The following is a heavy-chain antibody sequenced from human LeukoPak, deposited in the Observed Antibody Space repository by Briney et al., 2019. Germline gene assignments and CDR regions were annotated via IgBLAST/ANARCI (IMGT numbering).Heavy chain of an antibody. CDR1: DGSLGGYY. J-gene: IGHJ4*02. D-gene: IGHD6-19*01. CDR3: ARADSSGWAIDY. CDR2: INHSGST. Sequence: SETLSLTCAVYDGSLGGYYWSWVRQPPGKGLEWIGEINHSGSTYYNPSLKSRVTISVDTSRNHLSLKLSSVTAADTAVYYCARADSSGWAIDYWGQGTLVTVSS. V-gene: IGHV4-34*01.